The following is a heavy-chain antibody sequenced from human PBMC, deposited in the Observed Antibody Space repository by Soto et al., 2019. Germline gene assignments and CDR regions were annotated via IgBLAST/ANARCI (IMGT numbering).Heavy chain of an antibody. Sequence: PSETLSLTCTVSGGSISKYYWSWIRQSPGKGLEWIGYIYYSGSTKYNPSLKSRVTISVDTSKNQFSLKLSSVTAADTAVYYCASRHSSPYFDYWGQGTLVTVSS. CDR1: GGSISKYY. CDR3: ASRHSSPYFDY. CDR2: IYYSGST. D-gene: IGHD6-13*01. V-gene: IGHV4-59*08. J-gene: IGHJ4*02.